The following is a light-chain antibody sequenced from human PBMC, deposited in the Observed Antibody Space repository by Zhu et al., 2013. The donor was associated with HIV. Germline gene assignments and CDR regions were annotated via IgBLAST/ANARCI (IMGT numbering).Light chain of an antibody. CDR1: QSIQRY. V-gene: IGKV1-39*01. CDR2: AAS. CDR3: LQHNSYPIS. J-gene: IGKJ4*01. Sequence: DIQMTQSPSSLSASVGDKVTITCRASQSIQRYLNWYQQKVGKAPKLLIYAASTLQSGVPSRFSGSGSGTDFTLTISTLQPEDFATYYCLQHNSYPISFGGGTKVEI.